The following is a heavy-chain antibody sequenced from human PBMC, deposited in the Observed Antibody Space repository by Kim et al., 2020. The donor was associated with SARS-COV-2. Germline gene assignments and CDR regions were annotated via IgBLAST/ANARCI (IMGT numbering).Heavy chain of an antibody. D-gene: IGHD3-10*01. J-gene: IGHJ3*01. CDR1: GGSISSYY. CDR3: ASSLGRGTGIGT. V-gene: IGHV4-59*01. Sequence: SETLSLTCTVSGGSISSYYWSWFRQPPGKGLEWIGYIYYSGSTNYNPSLKSRVTISVDTSKNQFSLKLSSVPPADTAVYYCASSLGRGTGIGTWGQGTMVTVSS. CDR2: IYYSGST.